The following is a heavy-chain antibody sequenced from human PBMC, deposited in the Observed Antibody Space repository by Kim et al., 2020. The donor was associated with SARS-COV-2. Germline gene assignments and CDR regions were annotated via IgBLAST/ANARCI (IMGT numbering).Heavy chain of an antibody. V-gene: IGHV3-64D*06. J-gene: IGHJ6*02. CDR2: ISSNGGST. CDR3: VKDLFRSGWYGVGSYYYYGMDV. CDR1: GFTFSSYA. Sequence: GGSLRLSCSASGFTFSSYAMHWVRQAPGKGLEYVSAISSNGGSTYYADSVKGRFTISRDNSKNTLYLQMSSLRAEDTAVYYCVKDLFRSGWYGVGSYYYYGMDVWGQGTTVTVSS. D-gene: IGHD6-19*01.